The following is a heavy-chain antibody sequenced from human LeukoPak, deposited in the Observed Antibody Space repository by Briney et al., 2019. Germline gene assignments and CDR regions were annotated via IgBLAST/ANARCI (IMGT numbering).Heavy chain of an antibody. D-gene: IGHD4-17*01. CDR1: GGSISSYY. CDR3: ARHEDDYGDPYYFDY. CDR2: IYYSGST. V-gene: IGHV4-59*08. J-gene: IGHJ4*02. Sequence: SETLSLTCTVSGGSISSYYWSWIRQPPGEGLEWIGYIYYSGSTNYNPSLKSRVTISVDTSKNQFSLKPSSVTAADTAVYYCARHEDDYGDPYYFDYWGQGTLVTVSS.